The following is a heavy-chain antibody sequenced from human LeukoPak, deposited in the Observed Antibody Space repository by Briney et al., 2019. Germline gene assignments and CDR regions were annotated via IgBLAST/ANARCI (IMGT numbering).Heavy chain of an antibody. CDR3: AKDSAYCGGDCYSAELSD. D-gene: IGHD2-21*02. V-gene: IGHV3-23*01. CDR2: ISGSGGST. CDR1: GFTFSSYA. Sequence: GGSLRLSCAASGFTFSSYAMSWVRQAPGKGLEWVSAISGSGGSTYYADSVKGRFTISRDNSKNTLYLQMNSLRAEDTAVYYCAKDSAYCGGDCYSAELSDWGQGTLVTVSS. J-gene: IGHJ4*02.